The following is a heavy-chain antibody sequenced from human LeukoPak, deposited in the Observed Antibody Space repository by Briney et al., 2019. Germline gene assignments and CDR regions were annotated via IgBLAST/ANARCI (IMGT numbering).Heavy chain of an antibody. J-gene: IGHJ4*02. CDR2: INPSGGST. CDR1: GYTFTSYY. Sequence: ASVKVSCKASGYTFTSYYMHWVRQAPGQGLEWMGIINPSGGSTRYAQKFQGRVTVTRDMSTSTVYMELSSLRSEDTAVYYCAREPTYSSSWYTTCDFWGQGTLVTVSS. V-gene: IGHV1-46*01. D-gene: IGHD6-13*01. CDR3: AREPTYSSSWYTTCDF.